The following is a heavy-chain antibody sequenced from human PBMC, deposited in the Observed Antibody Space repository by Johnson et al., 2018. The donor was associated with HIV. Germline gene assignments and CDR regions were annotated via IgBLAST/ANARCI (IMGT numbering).Heavy chain of an antibody. CDR3: ATERQAALDI. D-gene: IGHD1-1*01. CDR2: IRYDGSNK. CDR1: GFTFSTYG. J-gene: IGHJ3*02. Sequence: QVQLVESGGGVVQPGGSLRLSCAASGFTFSTYGMHWVRQAPGKGLEWVAFIRYDGSNKYYADSVKGRFTISRDNSKNTLYLQMKSLRAEDTAVYYCATERQAALDIWGQGTMVSVSS. V-gene: IGHV3-30*02.